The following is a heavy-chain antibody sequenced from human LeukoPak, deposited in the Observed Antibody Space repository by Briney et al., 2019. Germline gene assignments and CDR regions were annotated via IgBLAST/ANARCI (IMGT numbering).Heavy chain of an antibody. Sequence: PGGSLRLSCAASGFTFSSYEMNWVRQAPGKGLEWVSYISSSGSTIYYADAVKGRFNISRDNAKNSLYLQMNSLRAEDTAVYYCASSYAGGYSYGWYYFDYWGQGTLATVSS. D-gene: IGHD5-18*01. CDR3: ASSYAGGYSYGWYYFDY. V-gene: IGHV3-48*03. J-gene: IGHJ4*02. CDR1: GFTFSSYE. CDR2: ISSSGSTI.